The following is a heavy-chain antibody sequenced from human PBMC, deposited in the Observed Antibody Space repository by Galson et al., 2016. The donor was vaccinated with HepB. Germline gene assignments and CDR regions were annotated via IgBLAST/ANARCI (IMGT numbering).Heavy chain of an antibody. J-gene: IGHJ4*02. V-gene: IGHV1-18*01. D-gene: IGHD3-10*01. CDR1: GYTTNSYG. CDR3: ASTTLSTWFGESEY. Sequence: SVKVSCKAIGYTTNSYGITWVRQAPGQGLEWIGWVSASNGDTSYAQNFQGRVTMTNDAYTSTVVMEVRSLRSDDTAVYFCASTTLSTWFGESEYWGQGTLVTVTS. CDR2: VSASNGDT.